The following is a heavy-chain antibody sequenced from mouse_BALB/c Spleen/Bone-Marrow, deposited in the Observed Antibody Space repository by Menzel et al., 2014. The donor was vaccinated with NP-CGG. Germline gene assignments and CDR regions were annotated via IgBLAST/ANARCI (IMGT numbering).Heavy chain of an antibody. D-gene: IGHD3-1*01. V-gene: IGHV1-5*01. Sequence: DVHLVESGTVLARPGAAMKMSCKASGYTFSNYWMHWVKQRPGQGLEWIGTIYPGNSDTTYNQKFKGKAKLTAVTSTSTAYMELSSLTNEDSAVYYCTTLARNDFDYWGQGTTLTVSS. J-gene: IGHJ2*01. CDR1: GYTFSNYW. CDR2: IYPGNSDT. CDR3: TTLARNDFDY.